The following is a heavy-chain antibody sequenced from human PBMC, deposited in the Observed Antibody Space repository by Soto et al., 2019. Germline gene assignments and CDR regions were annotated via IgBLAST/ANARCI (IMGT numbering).Heavy chain of an antibody. CDR1: GGSISSDY. CDR2: ISYSGST. CDR3: ARDRSPVRY. J-gene: IGHJ4*02. Sequence: QVQLQESGAGLVKPSETLSLTCTVSGGSISSDYWSWIRQPPGKGPEWIGYISYSGSTTYNPSLKSRDTISVDTSKNQFSLTLSSVTAADTAVYYCARDRSPVRYWGQGTLVTVSS. V-gene: IGHV4-59*01. D-gene: IGHD3-10*01.